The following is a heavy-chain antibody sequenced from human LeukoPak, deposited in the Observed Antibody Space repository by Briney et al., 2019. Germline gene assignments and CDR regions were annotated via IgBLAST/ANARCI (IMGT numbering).Heavy chain of an antibody. CDR1: GYSFTSYW. CDR2: IYPGDSDT. CDR3: ARPEGRAYSSGWYGGY. J-gene: IGHJ4*02. V-gene: IGHV5-51*01. D-gene: IGHD6-19*01. Sequence: GESLKISCKGPGYSFTSYWIGWVRQMPGKGLEWMGIIYPGDSDTRYSPSFQGQVTISADKSISTAYLQWSSLKASDTAMYYCARPEGRAYSSGWYGGYWGQGTLVTVSS.